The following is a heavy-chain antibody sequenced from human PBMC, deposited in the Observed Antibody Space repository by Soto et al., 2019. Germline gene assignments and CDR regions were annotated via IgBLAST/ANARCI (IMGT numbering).Heavy chain of an antibody. Sequence: KSSETLSLTCAVYGGSFSGYYWSWIRQPPGKGLEWIGEINHSGSTNYNPSLKSRVTISVDTSKNQFSLKLSSVTAADTAVYYCARDPYYDSSGYYSWFDPWGQGTLVTVSS. CDR2: INHSGST. V-gene: IGHV4-34*01. CDR1: GGSFSGYY. D-gene: IGHD3-22*01. CDR3: ARDPYYDSSGYYSWFDP. J-gene: IGHJ5*02.